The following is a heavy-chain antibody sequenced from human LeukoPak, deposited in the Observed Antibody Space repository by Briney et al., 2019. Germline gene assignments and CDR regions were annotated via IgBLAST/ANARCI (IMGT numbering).Heavy chain of an antibody. CDR3: ARGYYYDLMTGFSAWFDP. CDR1: GYSFINYW. D-gene: IGHD3-9*01. CDR2: IYPGDSDT. J-gene: IGHJ5*02. V-gene: IGHV5-51*01. Sequence: GESLKISCKGSGYSFINYWIGWVRQMPGKGLEWMGIIYPGDSDTRYSPSFQGQVTISADKSISTAYLQWSSLKASDTAIYYCARGYYYDLMTGFSAWFDPWGQGTQVTVSS.